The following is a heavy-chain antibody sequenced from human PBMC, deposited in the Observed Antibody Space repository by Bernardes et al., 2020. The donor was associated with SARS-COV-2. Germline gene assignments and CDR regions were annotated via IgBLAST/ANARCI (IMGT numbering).Heavy chain of an antibody. CDR1: GCSVSSGDYY. CDR2: IYYSGSS. D-gene: IGHD3-16*01. J-gene: IGHJ4*02. V-gene: IGHV4-30-4*01. Sequence: SETLSLTCTVSGCSVSSGDYYWSWIRQPPGQGLEWIGYIYYSGSSYYNPSLKRRLTTSVDTSKNQFSLKLSPVTAADTAIYYCAREFRVVMARYDCWGQGDQGTVFS. CDR3: AREFRVVMARYDC.